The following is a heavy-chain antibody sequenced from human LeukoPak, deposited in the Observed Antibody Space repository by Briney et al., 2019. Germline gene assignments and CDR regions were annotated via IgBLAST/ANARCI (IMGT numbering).Heavy chain of an antibody. D-gene: IGHD3-22*01. CDR3: ARLRYYYDSRVPDYYGMDV. CDR1: GYTFTSYR. J-gene: IGHJ6*02. CDR2: ISAYNGNT. V-gene: IGHV1-18*01. Sequence: ASVKVSCKASGYTFTSYRISWVRQAPGQGLEWMGWISAYNGNTNYAQKLQGRVTTTTDTSTSTAYMELRSLRSDDTAVYYCARLRYYYDSRVPDYYGMDVWGQGTTVTVSS.